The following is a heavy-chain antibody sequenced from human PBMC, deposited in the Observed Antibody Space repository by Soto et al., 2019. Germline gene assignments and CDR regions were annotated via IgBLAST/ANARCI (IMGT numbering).Heavy chain of an antibody. D-gene: IGHD6-19*01. Sequence: VKVSCKASGYTFTSYGISWVRQAPGQGLEWMGWISAYNGNTNYAQKLQGRVTMTTDTSTSTAYMELRSLRSDDTAVYYCARDQGEQWLAGGYYYYYGMDVWGQGTTVTVSS. CDR1: GYTFTSYG. J-gene: IGHJ6*02. CDR3: ARDQGEQWLAGGYYYYYGMDV. CDR2: ISAYNGNT. V-gene: IGHV1-18*04.